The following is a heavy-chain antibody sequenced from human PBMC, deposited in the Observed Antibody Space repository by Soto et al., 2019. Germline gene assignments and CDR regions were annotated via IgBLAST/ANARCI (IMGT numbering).Heavy chain of an antibody. D-gene: IGHD6-13*01. Sequence: EVQLVESGGGLIQPGGSLRLSCAASGFTVSSHYMSWVRQAPGKGLEWVSVIYSGGSTYYADSVKGRFTISRDNSKNTLYLQMNSLRAEDTAVYYCARVGQQLVKGSFDYWGQGTLVTVSS. CDR2: IYSGGST. CDR1: GFTVSSHY. V-gene: IGHV3-53*01. J-gene: IGHJ4*02. CDR3: ARVGQQLVKGSFDY.